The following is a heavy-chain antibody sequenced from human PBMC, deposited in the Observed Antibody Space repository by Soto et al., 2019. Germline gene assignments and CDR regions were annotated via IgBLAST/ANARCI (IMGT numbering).Heavy chain of an antibody. D-gene: IGHD6-13*01. CDR3: ARGRSIAAAGTKGLGY. CDR2: MNPNSGNT. V-gene: IGHV1-8*01. CDR1: GYTFTSYD. J-gene: IGHJ4*02. Sequence: QVQLVQSGAEVKKPGASVKVSCKASGYTFTSYDINWVRQATGQGLEWMGWMNPNSGNTGYAQKCQGRVTMTRNTSISTAYMELSSLRSEDTAVYYCARGRSIAAAGTKGLGYWGQGTLVTVSS.